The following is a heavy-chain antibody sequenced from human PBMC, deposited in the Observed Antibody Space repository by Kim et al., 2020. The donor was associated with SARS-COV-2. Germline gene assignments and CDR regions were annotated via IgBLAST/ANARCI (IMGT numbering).Heavy chain of an antibody. Sequence: VESVKSRFTSSRDKAKNSLYLQMKSLRAVDTAVYYCARTGHDYGDYYFDYWGQGTLVTVSS. J-gene: IGHJ4*02. V-gene: IGHV3-7*03. CDR3: ARTGHDYGDYYFDY. D-gene: IGHD4-17*01.